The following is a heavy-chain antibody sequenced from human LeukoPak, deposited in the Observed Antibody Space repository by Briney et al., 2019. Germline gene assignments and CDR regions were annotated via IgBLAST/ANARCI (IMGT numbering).Heavy chain of an antibody. CDR2: INPNSGGT. J-gene: IGHJ4*02. V-gene: IGHV1-2*02. Sequence: ASVKVSCKASRYTFTGYYMHWARQAPGQGLEWMGWINPNSGGTNYAQKFQGRVTMTRDTSISTAYMELSRLRSDDTAVYYYARVDTGHIDNWGQGTLVTVSS. CDR3: ARVDTGHIDN. CDR1: RYTFTGYY. D-gene: IGHD2-21*01.